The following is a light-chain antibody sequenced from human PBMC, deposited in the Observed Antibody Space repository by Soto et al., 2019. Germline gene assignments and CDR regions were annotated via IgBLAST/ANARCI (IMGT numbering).Light chain of an antibody. V-gene: IGKV1-27*01. J-gene: IGKJ4*01. CDR2: AAS. Sequence: DIQMTQSPSSLSGSVGERVTITCRASQGISNYLAWYQQKPGKVPKLLIYAASTLQSGVPSRFSGSGSGTDFTITISSLQPEDVATYYCQKYNSALRLTFGGGTKVEIK. CDR1: QGISNY. CDR3: QKYNSALRLT.